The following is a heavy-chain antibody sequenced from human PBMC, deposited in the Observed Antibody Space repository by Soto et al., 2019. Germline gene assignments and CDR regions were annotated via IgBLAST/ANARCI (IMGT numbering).Heavy chain of an antibody. Sequence: EVQLVESGGGLIQPGGSLRLSCAASGFTVSRDYMSWVRQAPGKGLEWVSVIYTGGSTYYADSVKGRFTFSRDNSKNTLYLQMNSLRAEDTAVYYCARAYGGNPALFDPWGQGTLDTVSS. D-gene: IGHD4-17*01. J-gene: IGHJ5*02. CDR3: ARAYGGNPALFDP. CDR2: IYTGGST. CDR1: GFTVSRDY. V-gene: IGHV3-53*01.